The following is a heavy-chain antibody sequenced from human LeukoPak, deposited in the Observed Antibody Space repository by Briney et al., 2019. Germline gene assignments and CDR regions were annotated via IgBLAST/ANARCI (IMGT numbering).Heavy chain of an antibody. D-gene: IGHD5-12*01. CDR1: GFTFGDYA. V-gene: IGHV3-49*04. J-gene: IGHJ4*02. Sequence: GGSLRLSCTASGFTFGDYAMSWVRQAPGKGLEWVGFIRSKAYGGTTEYAASVKGRFTISRGDSKSIAYLQMNSLKTEDTAVYYCTRYKGQYSGYEGFDYWGQGTLVTVSS. CDR2: IRSKAYGGTT. CDR3: TRYKGQYSGYEGFDY.